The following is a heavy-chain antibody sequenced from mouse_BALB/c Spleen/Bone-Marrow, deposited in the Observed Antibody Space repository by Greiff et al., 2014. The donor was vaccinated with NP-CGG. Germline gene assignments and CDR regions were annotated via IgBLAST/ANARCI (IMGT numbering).Heavy chain of an antibody. Sequence: EVQLVESGGGLVQPGGSLRLSCATSGFTFSDYYISSVRQPPGKALEWLGFIRNKAYGDTTEYSTSVKGRFTISRDNSKSSLYLQMNTLKAEDSGTYYCATDIYYDSDGAGTMDYWGQGTSVTVSS. V-gene: IGHV7-3*02. CDR1: GFTFSDYY. J-gene: IGHJ4*01. D-gene: IGHD2-4*01. CDR2: IRNKAYGDTT. CDR3: ATDIYYDSDGAGTMDY.